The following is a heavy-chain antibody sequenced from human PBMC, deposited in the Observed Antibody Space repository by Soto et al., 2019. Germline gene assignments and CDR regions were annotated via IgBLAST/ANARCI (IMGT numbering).Heavy chain of an antibody. CDR2: ISYSGIT. D-gene: IGHD2-2*01. CDR3: ARGIPSSSRPSLVY. V-gene: IGHV4-59*01. Sequence: QVQLLESGPGLVKPSETLSLICSVSGASIRDYYWTWIRQPPGKGLEWIGYISYSGITNYNTALESRVTMSLDTSENQFSLRLTAVTAADTAMYYCARGIPSSSRPSLVYWGQGALVTVSS. J-gene: IGHJ4*02. CDR1: GASIRDYY.